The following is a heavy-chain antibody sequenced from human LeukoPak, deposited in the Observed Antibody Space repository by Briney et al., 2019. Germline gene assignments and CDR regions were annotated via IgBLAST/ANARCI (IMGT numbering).Heavy chain of an antibody. CDR3: AKERLLSLYHFDY. J-gene: IGHJ4*02. CDR2: ISYDGSNK. CDR1: GFTLSSYA. D-gene: IGHD3-22*01. Sequence: GGSLRLSCAASGFTLSSYAMHWVRQAPGKGLEWVAVISYDGSNKYYADSVKGRFTISRDNSKNTLYLQMNSLRAEDTAVYYCAKERLLSLYHFDYWGQGTLVTVSS. V-gene: IGHV3-30*18.